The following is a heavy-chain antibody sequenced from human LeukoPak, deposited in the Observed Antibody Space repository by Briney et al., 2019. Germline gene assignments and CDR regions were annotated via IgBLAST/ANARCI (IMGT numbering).Heavy chain of an antibody. CDR2: IKEDGSEK. V-gene: IGHV3-7*01. CDR1: GFIFTDYW. D-gene: IGHD1-1*01. Sequence: GGSLRLSCAASGFIFTDYWMYWVRQAPGRGLAWVANIKEDGSEKNYVDSVKGRFTISRDNAKNSVYLQMNSLRVEDTAVYYCARRAIGTTGPPDDAYDIWGQGTVVTVSS. J-gene: IGHJ3*02. CDR3: ARRAIGTTGPPDDAYDI.